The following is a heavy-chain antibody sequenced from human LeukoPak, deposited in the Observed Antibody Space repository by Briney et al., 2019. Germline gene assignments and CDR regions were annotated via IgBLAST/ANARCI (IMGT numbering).Heavy chain of an antibody. CDR2: ISSGGGTI. Sequence: GGSLRLSCAASGFIFSSYQMNWVRQAPAKGLEWIAYISSGGGTIYYADSVKGRFTISRDNTKNSVSLQMNSLSAEDTAVYYCATGAAGTRFLDSLEIWGQGTMVTVSS. D-gene: IGHD1-1*01. J-gene: IGHJ3*02. CDR3: ATGAAGTRFLDSLEI. V-gene: IGHV3-48*03. CDR1: GFIFSSYQ.